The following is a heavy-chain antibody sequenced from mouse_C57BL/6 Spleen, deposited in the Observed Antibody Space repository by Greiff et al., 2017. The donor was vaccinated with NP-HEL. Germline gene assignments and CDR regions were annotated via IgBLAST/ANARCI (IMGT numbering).Heavy chain of an antibody. D-gene: IGHD2-1*01. V-gene: IGHV1-62-2*01. Sequence: VQGVESGAELVKPGASVKLSCKASGYTFTEYTIHWVKQRSGQGLEWIGWFYPGSGSIKYNEKFKDKATLTADKSSSTVYMELSRLTSEDSAVYFCARHEEGGNPYYYAMDYWGQGTSVTVSS. CDR2: FYPGSGSI. J-gene: IGHJ4*01. CDR1: GYTFTEYT. CDR3: ARHEEGGNPYYYAMDY.